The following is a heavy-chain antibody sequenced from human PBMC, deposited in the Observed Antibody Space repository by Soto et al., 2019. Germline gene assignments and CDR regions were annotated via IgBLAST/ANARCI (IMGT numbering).Heavy chain of an antibody. CDR3: ARYATVSTLDY. V-gene: IGHV3-11*01. Sequence: QVQLVESGGGLVKPGGSLRLSCAASGFTFSDYYMSWIRQAPGKGLEWVSYIDSGGTTVYYADSVKGRLTISRDNAKNSLYLNMNSLRAEDTAMYYCARYATVSTLDYWGQGTLVTVSS. CDR1: GFTFSDYY. CDR2: IDSGGTTV. J-gene: IGHJ4*02. D-gene: IGHD4-4*01.